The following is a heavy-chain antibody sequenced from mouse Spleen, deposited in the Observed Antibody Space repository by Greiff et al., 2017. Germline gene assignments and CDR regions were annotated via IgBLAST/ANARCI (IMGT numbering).Heavy chain of an antibody. CDR1: GFTFSDYG. CDR2: ISRGSGTI. Sequence: EVKLVESGGGLVKPGGSLKLSCAASGFTFSDYGMHWVRQAPEKGLEWVAYISRGSGTIYYADTLKGRFTISRDNAKNTLFLQMTSLRSEDTAMYYCARGYYYAMDYWGQGTSVTVSS. V-gene: IGHV5-17*01. J-gene: IGHJ4*01. CDR3: ARGYYYAMDY.